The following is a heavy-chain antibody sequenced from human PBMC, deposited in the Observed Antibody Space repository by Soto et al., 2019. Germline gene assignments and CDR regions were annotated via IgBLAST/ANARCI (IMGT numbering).Heavy chain of an antibody. J-gene: IGHJ4*02. CDR1: GYTFIDYY. Sequence: QVQLVQSGAEVKKPGASVKVFCKSSGYTFIDYYIHWVRQAPGQGPEWMGIINPRGGSTTYAQKFQGRVIMTRDTSTSTVFMEVSSLRSEDTAVYYCARASTGYTSGWANDFWGQGTLVTVSS. CDR3: ARASTGYTSGWANDF. CDR2: INPRGGST. D-gene: IGHD6-19*01. V-gene: IGHV1-46*03.